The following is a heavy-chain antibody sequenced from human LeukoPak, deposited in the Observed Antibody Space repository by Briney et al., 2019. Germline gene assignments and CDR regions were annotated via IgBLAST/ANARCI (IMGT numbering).Heavy chain of an antibody. CDR2: ISYSGT. CDR3: AKGGYYYGLDV. J-gene: IGHJ6*02. D-gene: IGHD1-26*01. V-gene: IGHV4-39*07. CDR1: GGSISISNYY. Sequence: SETLSLTCTVSGGSISISNYYWGWIRQPPGRGLEWIGSISYSGTYYNPSLKSRVTISVDRSKNQFSLKLSSVTAADTAVYYCAKGGYYYGLDVWGQGTTVTVSS.